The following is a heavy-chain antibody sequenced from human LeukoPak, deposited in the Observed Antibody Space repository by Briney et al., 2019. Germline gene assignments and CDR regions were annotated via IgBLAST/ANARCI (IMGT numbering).Heavy chain of an antibody. D-gene: IGHD2-15*01. J-gene: IGHJ4*02. Sequence: GGSLRLSCAASGFTFSSYSTNWVRQAPGKGLEWVSYISSSSSTMYYADSVKGRFTISRDNSKNTLYLQMNSLRAEDTAVYYCAKDWAVVVVAARYFDYWGQGTLVTVSS. CDR1: GFTFSSYS. CDR3: AKDWAVVVVAARYFDY. V-gene: IGHV3-48*01. CDR2: ISSSSSTM.